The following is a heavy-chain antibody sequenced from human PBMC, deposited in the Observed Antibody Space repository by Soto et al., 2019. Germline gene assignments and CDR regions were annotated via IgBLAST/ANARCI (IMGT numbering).Heavy chain of an antibody. D-gene: IGHD5-18*01. CDR3: AWLGYSYAIYYYYGMDV. V-gene: IGHV4-39*01. J-gene: IGHJ6*02. CDR2: IYYSGST. Sequence: PSETLSLTCTVSGGSISSSSYYCGWIRQPPGKGQEWIRSIYYSGSTYYNPSLKSRVTISVDTYKNQFSLKLSSVTAADTAVYYCAWLGYSYAIYYYYGMDVWGQGTTDTVSS. CDR1: GGSISSSSYY.